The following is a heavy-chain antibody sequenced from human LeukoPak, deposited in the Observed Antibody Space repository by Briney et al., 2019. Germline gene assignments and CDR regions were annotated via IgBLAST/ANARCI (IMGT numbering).Heavy chain of an antibody. Sequence: ASVKVSCKASGYTFTNYDISWVRQAPGQGLEWMGWISPYNGNTNYAQKLQGRVTMTTDTSTSTAYMELRSLRSDDTAVYYCARDSGERGSGSYLIAYWGQGTLVTVSS. J-gene: IGHJ4*02. CDR3: ARDSGERGSGSYLIAY. CDR2: ISPYNGNT. CDR1: GYTFTNYD. D-gene: IGHD3-10*01. V-gene: IGHV1-18*01.